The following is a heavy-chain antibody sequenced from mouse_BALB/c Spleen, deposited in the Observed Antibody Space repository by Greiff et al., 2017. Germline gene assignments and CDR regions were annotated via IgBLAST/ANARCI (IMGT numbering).Heavy chain of an antibody. Sequence: QVQLQQSGAELVRPGTSVKVSCKASGYAFTNYLIEWVKQRPGQGLEWIGVINPGSGGTNYNEKFKGKATLTADKSSSTAYMQLSSLTSDDSAVYFCARSHYGHEDAMDYWGQGTSVTVSS. D-gene: IGHD1-2*01. V-gene: IGHV1-54*03. J-gene: IGHJ4*01. CDR3: ARSHYGHEDAMDY. CDR2: INPGSGGT. CDR1: GYAFTNYL.